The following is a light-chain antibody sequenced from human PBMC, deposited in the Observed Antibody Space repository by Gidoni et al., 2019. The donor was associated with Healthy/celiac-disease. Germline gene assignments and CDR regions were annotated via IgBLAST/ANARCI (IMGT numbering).Light chain of an antibody. CDR3: QAWASSNVV. CDR2: QDS. CDR1: KLGAKS. V-gene: IGLV3-1*01. J-gene: IGLJ2*01. Sequence: SYELTQPPSVSVSPGQTASITCSGDKLGAKSACWYQQQPGPSPVLFIYQDSKRSSGIPERFSGSNSGNTATLTISGTQSMDEADYSCQAWASSNVVFGGGPKLTVL.